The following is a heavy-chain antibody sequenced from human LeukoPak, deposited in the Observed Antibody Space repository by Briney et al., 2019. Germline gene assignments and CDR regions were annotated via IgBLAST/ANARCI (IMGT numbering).Heavy chain of an antibody. CDR2: IYTSGST. V-gene: IGHV4-4*09. Sequence: SETLSLTCTVSGGSISSYYWSWIRQPPGKGLEWIGYIYTSGSTNYNPSLKSRVTISVDTSKNQFSLKLSSVTAAGTAVYYCAREMYSSSSGFDYWGQGTLVTVSS. CDR1: GGSISSYY. J-gene: IGHJ4*02. CDR3: AREMYSSSSGFDY. D-gene: IGHD6-6*01.